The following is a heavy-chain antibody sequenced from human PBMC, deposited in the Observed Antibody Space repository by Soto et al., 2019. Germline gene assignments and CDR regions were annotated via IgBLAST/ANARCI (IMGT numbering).Heavy chain of an antibody. D-gene: IGHD2-21*02. CDR1: GFTFTSNS. CDR2: ITSSSSTI. V-gene: IGHV3-48*02. CDR3: ARGRVGTAYFDY. J-gene: IGHJ4*02. Sequence: LRLSCAASGFTFTSNSMNWVRQAPGKGLEWISYITSSSSTIYYADSVKGRFTISRDNAKNSLYLQMNSLRDDDTAVYYCARGRVGTAYFDYWGQGSLVTVSS.